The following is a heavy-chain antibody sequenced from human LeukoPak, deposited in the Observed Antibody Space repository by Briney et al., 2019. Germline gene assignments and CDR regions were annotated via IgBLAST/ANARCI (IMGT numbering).Heavy chain of an antibody. Sequence: GRSLRLSCAASGFTFDDYAMHWVRQGPGKGLEWVSGISWNSGSIGYADSVKGRFTISRDNAKNSLYLQMTGLRAENTALYYCAKAEGYEVTTIIDYWGQGTLVTVSS. CDR2: ISWNSGSI. CDR3: AKAEGYEVTTIIDY. V-gene: IGHV3-9*01. D-gene: IGHD5-12*01. J-gene: IGHJ4*02. CDR1: GFTFDDYA.